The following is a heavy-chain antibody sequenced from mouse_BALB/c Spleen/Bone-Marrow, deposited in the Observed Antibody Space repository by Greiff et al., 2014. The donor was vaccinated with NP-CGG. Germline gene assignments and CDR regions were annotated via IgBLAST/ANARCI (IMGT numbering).Heavy chain of an antibody. CDR3: KGYDYDVDSFDY. J-gene: IGHJ2*01. Sequence: DVKLVESGAELVRSGASVRLSCTASGFNIKDSYIHWVRQRPEQGLEWIGWIDPENGDTEYAPKFQGKATMTADTSSNTAYPQLSSLTSEDTAVYYCKGYDYDVDSFDYWGQGTTLTVSS. CDR1: GFNIKDSY. CDR2: IDPENGDT. V-gene: IGHV14-4*02. D-gene: IGHD2-4*01.